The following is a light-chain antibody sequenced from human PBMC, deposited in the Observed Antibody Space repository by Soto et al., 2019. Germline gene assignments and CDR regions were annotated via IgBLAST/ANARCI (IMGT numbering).Light chain of an antibody. V-gene: IGKV1-39*01. Sequence: DIQMTQSPSSLSASIGDSVTITCRASQTIIGYLNWYQQKPGKAPRLLINAASNLQSGVPSRFRGSGSETDFTLTITSLQPEDFATYYCQQSYSTPYTFGQGTKVDIK. CDR3: QQSYSTPYT. J-gene: IGKJ2*01. CDR1: QTIIGY. CDR2: AAS.